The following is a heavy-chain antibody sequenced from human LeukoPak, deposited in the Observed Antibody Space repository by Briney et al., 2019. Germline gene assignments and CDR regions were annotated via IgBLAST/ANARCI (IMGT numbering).Heavy chain of an antibody. Sequence: SETLSLTCTVSGGSISSYYWSWIRQPPGKGLEWIGYTHYSGSTYYNPSLTSRVTISVDTSKNQFSLRLSSVTAADTAVYYCARVTGYMTEDYFDYWGQGTLVTVSS. CDR1: GGSISSYY. V-gene: IGHV4-59*01. CDR3: ARVTGYMTEDYFDY. CDR2: THYSGST. J-gene: IGHJ4*02. D-gene: IGHD6-13*01.